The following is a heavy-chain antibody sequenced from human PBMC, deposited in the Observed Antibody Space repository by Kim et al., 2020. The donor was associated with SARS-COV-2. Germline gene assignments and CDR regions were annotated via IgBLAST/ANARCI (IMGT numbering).Heavy chain of an antibody. D-gene: IGHD3-3*01. CDR2: IIPIFGTA. Sequence: SVKVSCKASGGTFSSYAISWVRQAPGQGLEWMGGIIPIFGTANYAQKFQGRVTITADESTSTAYMELSSLRSEDTAVYYCAVTIFGVVTRFDPWGQGTLVTVSS. J-gene: IGHJ5*02. CDR1: GGTFSSYA. V-gene: IGHV1-69*13. CDR3: AVTIFGVVTRFDP.